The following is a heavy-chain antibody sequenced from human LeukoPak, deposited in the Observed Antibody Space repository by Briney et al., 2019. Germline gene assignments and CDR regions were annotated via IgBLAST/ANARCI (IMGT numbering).Heavy chain of an antibody. J-gene: IGHJ4*02. CDR3: AKVRFCSGATCYPDDY. CDR1: GFTFSDYG. Sequence: PGGSLRLSCAASGFTFSDYGMPWVRQAPGKGLEWVAFIRYDGNTKYYADSVKGRFTISRDNSKNTLYLQMNSLRPEDTAVYYCAKVRFCSGATCYPDDYWGQGTLVTVSS. D-gene: IGHD2-15*01. V-gene: IGHV3-30*02. CDR2: IRYDGNTK.